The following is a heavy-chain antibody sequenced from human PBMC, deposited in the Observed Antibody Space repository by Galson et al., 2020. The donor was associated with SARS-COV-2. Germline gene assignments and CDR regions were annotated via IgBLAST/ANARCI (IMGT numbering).Heavy chain of an antibody. D-gene: IGHD3-16*01. CDR1: ADSMSRYY. Sequence: ASETLSLTCIVSADSMSRYYWSWIRQPPGKGLEWIGYVYYSGTTNYNPSHKSRVTISLDTSKNHFFLMLTTVTAADTAGYYCARSGGASTVSCDFWGQGTLVIVSS. V-gene: IGHV4-59*01. CDR3: ARSGGASTVSCDF. J-gene: IGHJ4*02. CDR2: VYYSGTT.